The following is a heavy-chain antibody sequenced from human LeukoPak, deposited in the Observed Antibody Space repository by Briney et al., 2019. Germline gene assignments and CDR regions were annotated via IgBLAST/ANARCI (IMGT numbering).Heavy chain of an antibody. CDR3: ARHWVSTDFDWLLYPRN. CDR1: GGSISSSVNY. J-gene: IGHJ4*02. Sequence: PSETLSLTCTVSGGSISSSVNYWGWIRQPPGKGLEWIGSIYYSGSTYYNPSLKSRVTISVDTSKNRFSLKLSSVTAADTAVYYCARHWVSTDFDWLLYPRNWGQGTLVTVSS. D-gene: IGHD3-9*01. CDR2: IYYSGST. V-gene: IGHV4-39*01.